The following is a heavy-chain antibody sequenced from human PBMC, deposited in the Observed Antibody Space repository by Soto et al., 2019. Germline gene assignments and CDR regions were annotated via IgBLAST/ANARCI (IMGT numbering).Heavy chain of an antibody. CDR1: GYSFTSYW. Sequence: GESLKISCKGSGYSFTSYWIGWVRQMPGKGLEWMGIIYPGDSDTRYSPSFQGQVTISADKSISTAYLQWSSLKASDTAMYYCATAAAATENAFDIRGQGTMVTVSS. V-gene: IGHV5-51*01. D-gene: IGHD6-13*01. CDR2: IYPGDSDT. J-gene: IGHJ3*02. CDR3: ATAAAATENAFDI.